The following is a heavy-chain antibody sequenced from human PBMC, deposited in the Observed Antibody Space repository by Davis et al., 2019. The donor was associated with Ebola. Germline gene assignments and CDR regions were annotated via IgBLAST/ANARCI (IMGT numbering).Heavy chain of an antibody. D-gene: IGHD3-3*01. CDR2: MWYDGSNK. CDR1: GFTFSSYG. V-gene: IGHV3-33*01. Sequence: GESLKISCAASGFTFSSYGMHWVRQAPGNGLEWAAVMWYDGSNKYYANSVKGRFTISRDNSKNTLYLQMNSLRAEDTAVYYCARGGRDGWSGSPVDPWGQGTLVTVSS. CDR3: ARGGRDGWSGSPVDP. J-gene: IGHJ5*02.